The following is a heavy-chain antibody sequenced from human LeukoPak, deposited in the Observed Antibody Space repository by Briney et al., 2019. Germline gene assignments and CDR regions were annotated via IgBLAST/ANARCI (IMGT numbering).Heavy chain of an antibody. J-gene: IGHJ6*02. Sequence: GGSRRLSCAASGFTFSDYYMSWIRQAPGKGLEWVSYISSSGSTIYYADSVKGRFTISRDNAKNSLYLQMNSLRAEDTAVHYCARVGATTVSYYYYGMDVWGQGTTVTVSS. D-gene: IGHD1-26*01. CDR2: ISSSGSTI. CDR3: ARVGATTVSYYYYGMDV. CDR1: GFTFSDYY. V-gene: IGHV3-11*01.